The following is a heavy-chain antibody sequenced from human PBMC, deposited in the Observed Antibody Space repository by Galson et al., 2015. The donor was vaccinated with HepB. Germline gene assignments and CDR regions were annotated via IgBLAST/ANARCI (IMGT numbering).Heavy chain of an antibody. CDR2: ISWNSGSI. D-gene: IGHD3-10*01. Sequence: SLRLSCAASGFTFDDYAMHWVRQAPGKGLEWVSGISWNSGSIGYADSVKGRFTISRDNAKNSLYLQMNGLRAEDTALYYCAKGLVLGSYGSGSAFDIWGQGTMVTVSS. J-gene: IGHJ3*02. V-gene: IGHV3-9*01. CDR3: AKGLVLGSYGSGSAFDI. CDR1: GFTFDDYA.